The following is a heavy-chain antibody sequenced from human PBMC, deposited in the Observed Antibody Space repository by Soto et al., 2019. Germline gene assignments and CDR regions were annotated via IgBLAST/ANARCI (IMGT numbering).Heavy chain of an antibody. D-gene: IGHD2-2*01. Sequence: SATLSLTCAFSGGSISSGGYSWSWIRQPPGKGLEWIGYIYHSGSTYYNPSLKSRVTISVDRSKNQFSLKLSSVTAADTAVYYCARGVYCSSTSCQGWFDPWGQGTLVTVSS. CDR1: GGSISSGGYS. J-gene: IGHJ5*02. CDR2: IYHSGST. CDR3: ARGVYCSSTSCQGWFDP. V-gene: IGHV4-30-2*01.